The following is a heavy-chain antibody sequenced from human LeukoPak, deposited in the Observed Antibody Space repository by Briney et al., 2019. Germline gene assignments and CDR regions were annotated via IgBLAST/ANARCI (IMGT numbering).Heavy chain of an antibody. Sequence: PSETLSLTCTISGASISGSSYYWSWIRQPPGKGLEWIGYIYYSGSTNYNPSLKSRVTISVDTSKNQFSLKLSSVTAADTAVYYCASLGYCSGGSCYHDAFDIWGQGTMVTVSS. D-gene: IGHD2-15*01. CDR3: ASLGYCSGGSCYHDAFDI. V-gene: IGHV4-61*01. J-gene: IGHJ3*02. CDR2: IYYSGST. CDR1: GASISGSSYY.